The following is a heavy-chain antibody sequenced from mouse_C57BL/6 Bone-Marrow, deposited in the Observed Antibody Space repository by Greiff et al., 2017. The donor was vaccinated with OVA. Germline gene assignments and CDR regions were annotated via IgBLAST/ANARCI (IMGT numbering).Heavy chain of an antibody. CDR3: ARAGTAQATAY. D-gene: IGHD3-2*02. V-gene: IGHV1-81*01. CDR1: GYTFTSYG. J-gene: IGHJ3*01. Sequence: QVQLKQSGAELARPGASVKLSCKASGYTFTSYGISWVKQRTGQGLEWIGEIYPRSGNTYYNEKFKGKATLTADKSSSTAYMELRSLTSEDSAVYFYARAGTAQATAYWGQGTLVTVSA. CDR2: IYPRSGNT.